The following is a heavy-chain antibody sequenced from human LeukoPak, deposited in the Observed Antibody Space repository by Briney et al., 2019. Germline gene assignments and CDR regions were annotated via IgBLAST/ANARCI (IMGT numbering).Heavy chain of an antibody. V-gene: IGHV3-66*01. CDR3: ARGGAFDY. Sequence: GGSLRLSCAASGFTYSTYSMSWVRQAPGKGLEWVSVIYSGGSTYYADSVKGRFTISRDNSKNTLYLQMNSLRAEDTAVYYCARGGAFDYWGQGTLVTVSS. CDR1: GFTYSTYS. J-gene: IGHJ4*02. CDR2: IYSGGST.